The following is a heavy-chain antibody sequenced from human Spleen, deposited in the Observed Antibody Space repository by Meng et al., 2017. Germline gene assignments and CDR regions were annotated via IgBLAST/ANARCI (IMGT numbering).Heavy chain of an antibody. CDR1: GGSISSGSYY. Sequence: SETLSLTCTVSGGSISSGSYYWTWIRQPPGKGLEWVAYIYSSGSTNYSPSLKSRVTISVDTSKNQFSLKLSSVTAADTAVYYCARCVDWGSALDIWGQGTMVTVSS. CDR2: IYSSGST. J-gene: IGHJ3*02. V-gene: IGHV4-61*01. CDR3: ARCVDWGSALDI. D-gene: IGHD3/OR15-3a*01.